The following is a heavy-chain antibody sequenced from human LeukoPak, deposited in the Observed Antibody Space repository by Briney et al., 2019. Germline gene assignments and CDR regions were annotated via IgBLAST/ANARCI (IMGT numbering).Heavy chain of an antibody. CDR1: GGSFSGYY. V-gene: IGHV4-34*01. CDR3: AIYDFWSGFRGTYAFDI. Sequence: SETLSLTCAVYGGSFSGYYWSWIRQPPGKGLEWIGEINHSGSTNYNPSLKSRVTISVDTSKNQFSLKLSSVTAADTAVYYCAIYDFWSGFRGTYAFDIWGQGTMVTVSS. D-gene: IGHD3-3*01. J-gene: IGHJ3*02. CDR2: INHSGST.